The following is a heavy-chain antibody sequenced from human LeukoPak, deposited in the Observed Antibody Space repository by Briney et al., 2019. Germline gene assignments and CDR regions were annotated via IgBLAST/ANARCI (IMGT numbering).Heavy chain of an antibody. J-gene: IGHJ5*02. CDR1: GYTFTSYA. V-gene: IGHV1-3*01. CDR2: INAGNGNT. CDR3: ARRRIAAAWFDP. D-gene: IGHD6-6*01. Sequence: ASVTVSCKASGYTFTSYAMHWVRQAPGQRLEWMGWINAGNGNTKYSQKFQGRVTITRDTSASTAYMELSSLRSEDTAVYYCARRRIAAAWFDPWGQGTLVTVSS.